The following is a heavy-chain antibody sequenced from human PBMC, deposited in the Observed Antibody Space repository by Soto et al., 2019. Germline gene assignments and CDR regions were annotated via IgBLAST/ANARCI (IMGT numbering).Heavy chain of an antibody. J-gene: IGHJ4*02. CDR2: IYFSVST. CDR3: ASNSYGYPFYDY. CDR1: GGSISSGEYY. Sequence: SETLSRTCTGSGGSISSGEYYWSWIRQPPGKGLEWIGYIYFSVSTYYHPSLKSRVTISVDTSNNQFSLKLSSVTSADTAVYYFASNSYGYPFYDYWGQGTRVTVS. D-gene: IGHD5-18*01. V-gene: IGHV4-30-4*01.